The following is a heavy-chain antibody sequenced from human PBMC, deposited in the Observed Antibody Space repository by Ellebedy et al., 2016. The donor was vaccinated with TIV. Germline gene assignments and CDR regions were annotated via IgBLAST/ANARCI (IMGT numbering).Heavy chain of an antibody. CDR1: SYTFTTYG. CDR3: ARDPESLEVADF. CDR2: ISTYNGNT. V-gene: IGHV1-18*01. Sequence: ASVKVSXKASSYTFTTYGISWVRQAPGQGLEWMGWISTYNGNTNYAQKVQGRVTMTTDTSTSTAYMELRSLRSDDTAVYYCARDPESLEVADFWGQGTLVTVSS. J-gene: IGHJ4*02.